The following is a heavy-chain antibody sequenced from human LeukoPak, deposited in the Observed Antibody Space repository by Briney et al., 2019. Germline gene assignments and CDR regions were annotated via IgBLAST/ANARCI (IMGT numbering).Heavy chain of an antibody. D-gene: IGHD3-3*01. CDR1: GYTFTGYY. Sequence: ASLKVSCKASGYTFTGYYMHWVRQAPGQGLEWMGWISVYNGDTNYAQKLQGRVTMTTDTSTSTAYMEVRSLRSDDSAVYFCARVEGPSIFGVIDYWGQGTLVTVSS. J-gene: IGHJ4*02. CDR2: ISVYNGDT. CDR3: ARVEGPSIFGVIDY. V-gene: IGHV1-18*04.